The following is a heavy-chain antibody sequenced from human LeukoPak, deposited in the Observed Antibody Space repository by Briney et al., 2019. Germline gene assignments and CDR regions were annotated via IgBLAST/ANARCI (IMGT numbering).Heavy chain of an antibody. J-gene: IGHJ4*02. D-gene: IGHD6-13*01. CDR3: AKGGSSWYSFNDY. V-gene: IGHV3-23*01. CDR2: ISGSGGST. Sequence: QPGTSLRLSCAASGFTFSSYAMSWVRQAPGKGLEWVSAISGSGGSTYYADSVKGRFTISRDNSKNTLYLQMNSLRAEDTAVYYCAKGGSSWYSFNDYWGQGTLVTVSS. CDR1: GFTFSSYA.